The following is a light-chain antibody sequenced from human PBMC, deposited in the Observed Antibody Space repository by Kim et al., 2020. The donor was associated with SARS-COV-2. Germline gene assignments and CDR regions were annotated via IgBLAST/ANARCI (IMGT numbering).Light chain of an antibody. Sequence: GKTLTLSCSRSGGSIATNFVQGYQQRPGSAPTTVIYEDNRRPSGVSNRFSGFIDHSSNSASLTISGLRTEDEADYYCHSYDSNIQVFGGGTRLTVL. CDR3: HSYDSNIQV. CDR2: EDN. CDR1: GGSIATNF. V-gene: IGLV6-57*03. J-gene: IGLJ3*02.